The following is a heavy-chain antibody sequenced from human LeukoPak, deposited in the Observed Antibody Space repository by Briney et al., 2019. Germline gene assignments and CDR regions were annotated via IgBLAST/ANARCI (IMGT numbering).Heavy chain of an antibody. CDR2: IYYSGST. CDR3: ARVTTKRGWFDP. Sequence: PSETLSLTCTVSGGSISSGSYHWGLIRQPPGKGLEWIGNIYYSGSTYYNPSLKSRVTISVDTSKNQFSLRLTSVTAADTAVYYCARVTTKRGWFDPWGQGTLVTVSS. J-gene: IGHJ5*02. CDR1: GGSISSGSYH. D-gene: IGHD1-1*01. V-gene: IGHV4-39*07.